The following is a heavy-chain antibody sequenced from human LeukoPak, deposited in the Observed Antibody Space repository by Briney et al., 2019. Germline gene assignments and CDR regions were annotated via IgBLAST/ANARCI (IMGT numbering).Heavy chain of an antibody. CDR3: AKADSGSYYRSAFDI. J-gene: IGHJ3*02. CDR2: ISWNSGSI. V-gene: IGHV3-9*01. D-gene: IGHD1-26*01. Sequence: GRSLRLFCAASGFTFDDYAMHWVRQAPGKGLEWVSGISWNSGSIGYADSVKGRFTISRDNAKNSLYLQMNSLRAEDTALYYRAKADSGSYYRSAFDIWGQGTMVTVSS. CDR1: GFTFDDYA.